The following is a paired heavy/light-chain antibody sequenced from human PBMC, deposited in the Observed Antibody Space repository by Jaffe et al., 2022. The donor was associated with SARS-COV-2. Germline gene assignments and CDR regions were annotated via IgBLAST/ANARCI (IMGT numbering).Heavy chain of an antibody. V-gene: IGHV5-10-1*03. J-gene: IGHJ4*02. CDR2: IDPTDSYT. CDR3: TRLLSGAYYYDS. CDR1: GYSFTDYW. D-gene: IGHD2-21*01. Sequence: EVQLVQSGAEVKEPGESLRISCKGSGYSFTDYWINWVRQMPGKGLEWMGRIDPTDSYTNYSPSFQGHVTISVDKSINTAYLQWSSLQASDTAIYYCTRLLSGAYYYDSWGQGTLVTVSS.
Light chain of an antibody. CDR3: QQANSYPLT. CDR2: TAS. Sequence: DIQMTQSPSSVSASVGDRVTITCRASRDISKWLAWYQQKPGKAPRLLIHTASSLQSGVPSRFSGSGSGTDFTLTISSLQPEDFATYYCQQANSYPLTFGGGTKVEIK. V-gene: IGKV1-12*01. CDR1: RDISKW. J-gene: IGKJ4*01.